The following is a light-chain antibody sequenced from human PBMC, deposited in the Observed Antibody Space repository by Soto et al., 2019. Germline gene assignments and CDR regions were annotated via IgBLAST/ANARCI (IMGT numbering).Light chain of an antibody. Sequence: EIVLTQSPATLSGSPGNRGTLSCRASQSVSSYLAWYQQKPGQAPRLLIYDASNRATGIPARFSGSGSGTDFTLTITSLEPEDFAIYYCQQRSNCPSTFGGGTKVEIK. CDR1: QSVSSY. V-gene: IGKV3-11*01. CDR2: DAS. CDR3: QQRSNCPST. J-gene: IGKJ4*01.